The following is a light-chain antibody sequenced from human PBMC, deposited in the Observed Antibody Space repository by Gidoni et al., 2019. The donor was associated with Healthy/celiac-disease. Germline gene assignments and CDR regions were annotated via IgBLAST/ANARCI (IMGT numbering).Light chain of an antibody. V-gene: IGKV3-15*01. CDR2: GAS. CDR1: QSVSSN. Sequence: EIVMTQSPATLSVSPGESATLPCRASQSVSSNLAWYQQKPGQAPRLLIYGASTRATGIPARFSGSGSGTEFTLTISSLQSEDFAVYYCQQYNNWPPWTFGQXTKVEIK. J-gene: IGKJ1*01. CDR3: QQYNNWPPWT.